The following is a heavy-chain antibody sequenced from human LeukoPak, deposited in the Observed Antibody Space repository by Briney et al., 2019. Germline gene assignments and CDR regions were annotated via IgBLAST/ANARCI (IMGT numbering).Heavy chain of an antibody. CDR1: GFTFSSYE. D-gene: IGHD3-3*01. V-gene: IGHV3-48*03. CDR3: AGPDYDFWT. CDR2: ISSSGSTI. Sequence: GGSLRLSCAASGFTFSSYEMNWVRQAPGKGLEWVSYISSSGSTIYYADSVKGRFTISRDNAKNSLYLQMYSLRAEDTAVYYCAGPDYDFWTWGQGTLVTVSS. J-gene: IGHJ5*02.